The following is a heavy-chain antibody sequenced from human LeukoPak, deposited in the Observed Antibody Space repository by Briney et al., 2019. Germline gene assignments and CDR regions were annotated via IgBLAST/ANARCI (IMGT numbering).Heavy chain of an antibody. CDR3: ARAFGGTQQLAFLTI. D-gene: IGHD6-13*01. J-gene: IGHJ4*02. V-gene: IGHV1-2*02. CDR1: GYTFTGYY. Sequence: ASVKVSCKASGYTFTGYYMHWVRQAPGQGLEWMGWINPNSGGTNYAQKFQGRVTMTRDTSISTAYMELSRLRSDDTAVYYCARAFGGTQQLAFLTIWGQGTLVTVSS. CDR2: INPNSGGT.